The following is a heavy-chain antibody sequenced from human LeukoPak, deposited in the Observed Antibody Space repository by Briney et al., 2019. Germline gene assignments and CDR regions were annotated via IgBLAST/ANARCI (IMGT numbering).Heavy chain of an antibody. V-gene: IGHV4-39*07. J-gene: IGHJ5*02. CDR2: IYYSGST. D-gene: IGHD1-26*01. CDR1: GGSISSSNHY. Sequence: SGTLSLTCTVFGGSISSSNHYWGWIRQPPGKGLEWIGSIYYSGSTYYNPSLKSRATISVDTSKNQFSLKLSSVTAADTAVYYCARVGDVGATNWFDPWGQGTLVTVSS. CDR3: ARVGDVGATNWFDP.